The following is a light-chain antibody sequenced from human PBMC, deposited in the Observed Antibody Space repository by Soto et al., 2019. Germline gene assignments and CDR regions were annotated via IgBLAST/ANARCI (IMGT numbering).Light chain of an antibody. CDR3: YSYAGSDNSD. Sequence: QAVLTQPRSASGSPGQSVTISCTGTSSDVGSCNYVSWYQQHPGKAPKLMIYEVNKRPSGVPDRFSGSKSGNTASLTVSGLQAEDEADYYCYSYAGSDNSDFGTGIKVTVL. V-gene: IGLV2-8*01. CDR1: SSDVGSCNY. J-gene: IGLJ1*01. CDR2: EVN.